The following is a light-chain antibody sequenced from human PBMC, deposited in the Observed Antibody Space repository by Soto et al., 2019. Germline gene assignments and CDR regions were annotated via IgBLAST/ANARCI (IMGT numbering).Light chain of an antibody. CDR3: SSYAGSNNLEV. CDR2: EVS. V-gene: IGLV2-8*01. Sequence: QSVLTQPPSASGSPGQSVTISCTGTSSDVGGYNYVSWYQQHPGKAPKLMIYEVSKRPSGVPDRFSGSKSGNTASLTVSGLQAEDEADYYCSSYAGSNNLEVFGGGTKLTV. J-gene: IGLJ2*01. CDR1: SSDVGGYNY.